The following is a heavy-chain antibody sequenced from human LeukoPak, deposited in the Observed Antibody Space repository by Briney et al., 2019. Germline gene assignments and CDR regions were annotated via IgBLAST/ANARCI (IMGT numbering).Heavy chain of an antibody. D-gene: IGHD4-17*01. CDR2: IYYSGST. J-gene: IGHJ2*01. Sequence: KPSETLSLTCTVSGGSISSYYWSWIRQPPGKGLEWIGYIYYSGSTNYNPSLKSRVTISVDTSKNQFSLELSSVTAADTAVYYCARDGATVTPRWYFDLWGRGTLVTVSS. CDR3: ARDGATVTPRWYFDL. CDR1: GGSISSYY. V-gene: IGHV4-59*12.